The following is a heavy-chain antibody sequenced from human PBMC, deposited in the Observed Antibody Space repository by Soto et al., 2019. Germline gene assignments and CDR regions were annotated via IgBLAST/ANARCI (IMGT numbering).Heavy chain of an antibody. D-gene: IGHD7-27*01. Sequence: QSWGSLRLSCAASGFIFSSYAMSWVRQAPGKGLEWVSAISGSGGSTYYADSVKGRFTVSRDNSKNTLYLQMNSLRAEDTAVYYCAKGQLGSRPHLFDYWGQGTLVTVSS. V-gene: IGHV3-23*01. CDR1: GFIFSSYA. CDR3: AKGQLGSRPHLFDY. CDR2: ISGSGGST. J-gene: IGHJ4*02.